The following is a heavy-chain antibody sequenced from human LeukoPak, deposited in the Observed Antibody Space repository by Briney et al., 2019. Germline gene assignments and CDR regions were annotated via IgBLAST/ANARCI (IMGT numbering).Heavy chain of an antibody. CDR1: GGSISSGSCY. CDR3: ARDVARLNYDFWSGQAKRGDAFDI. CDR2: TYTSGST. Sequence: SETLSLTCTVSGGSISSGSCYWSWIRQPAGKGLEWIGRTYTSGSTNYNPSLKSRVTTSVDTSKNQFSLKLSSVTAADTAVYYCARDVARLNYDFWSGQAKRGDAFDIWGQGTMVTVSS. J-gene: IGHJ3*02. D-gene: IGHD3-3*01. V-gene: IGHV4-61*02.